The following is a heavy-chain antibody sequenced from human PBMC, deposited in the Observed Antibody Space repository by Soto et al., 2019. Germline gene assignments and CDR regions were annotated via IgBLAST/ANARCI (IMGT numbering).Heavy chain of an antibody. V-gene: IGHV3-74*01. D-gene: IGHD4-4*01. J-gene: IGHJ5*02. CDR2: IACDGSSK. Sequence: GGSLRLSCVASGFTFSSFSLHWVRQTPGKGLEWVSLIACDGSSKCNADSVKGRFTISRDNAENTLYLQMNSLRAEDTAVYYCARDPRNLGLDPWGLGTLVTVSS. CDR1: GFTFSSFS. CDR3: ARDPRNLGLDP.